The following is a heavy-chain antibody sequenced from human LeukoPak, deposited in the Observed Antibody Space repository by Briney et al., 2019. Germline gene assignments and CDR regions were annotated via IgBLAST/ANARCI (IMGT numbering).Heavy chain of an antibody. Sequence: TGGSLRLSCAASGFTFSSYAMSWVRQAPGKGLEWVSAISGSGGSTYYADSVKGRFTISRDNSKNTLYLQMNSLRAEDTAVYYCAKSTVYSSGWYYHYMDVWGKGTTVTVSS. V-gene: IGHV3-23*01. CDR2: ISGSGGST. D-gene: IGHD6-19*01. CDR3: AKSTVYSSGWYYHYMDV. J-gene: IGHJ6*03. CDR1: GFTFSSYA.